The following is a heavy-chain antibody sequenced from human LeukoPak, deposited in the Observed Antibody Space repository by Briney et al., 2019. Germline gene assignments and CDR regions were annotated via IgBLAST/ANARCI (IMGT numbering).Heavy chain of an antibody. CDR2: IYYTGTT. J-gene: IGHJ4*01. Sequence: PSETLSLTCSVSGGSISIYYWTWIRQIPGKGLEWIGYIYYTGTTNYNPLFESRATISVDTSKNQFSLKLSSVTAADTAVYYCARGYRDFWSGYYINPWGQGTLVTVSS. CDR1: GGSISIYY. D-gene: IGHD3-3*01. CDR3: ARGYRDFWSGYYINP. V-gene: IGHV4-59*01.